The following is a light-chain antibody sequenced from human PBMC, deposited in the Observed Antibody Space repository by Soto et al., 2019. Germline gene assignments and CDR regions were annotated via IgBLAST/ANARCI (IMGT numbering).Light chain of an antibody. CDR1: SSDIGNYNL. V-gene: IGLV2-14*02. J-gene: IGLJ1*01. Sequence: QSALTQPASVSGSPGQSITISCTGTSSDIGNYNLVSWYQQHPGKAPKLMIHEDSKRPSGVSNRFSGSKSGNTASLTVSGLQAEDEADYYCSSYAGSNTFCVFGTGTKVTVL. CDR2: EDS. CDR3: SSYAGSNTFCV.